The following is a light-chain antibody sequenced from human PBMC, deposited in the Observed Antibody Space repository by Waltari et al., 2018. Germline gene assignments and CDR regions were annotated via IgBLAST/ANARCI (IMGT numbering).Light chain of an antibody. CDR1: QSISSSY. V-gene: IGKV3-20*01. J-gene: IGKJ1*01. CDR3: QLYGGSPRT. Sequence: EIVLTQSPGTLSLSPGERASLYCRASQSISSSYLAWYQQKPGQAPRLLIYGATNRATGIPDRFSGSGSGTDFTLTISRLDPEDIAVYYCQLYGGSPRTFGPGTKLEIK. CDR2: GAT.